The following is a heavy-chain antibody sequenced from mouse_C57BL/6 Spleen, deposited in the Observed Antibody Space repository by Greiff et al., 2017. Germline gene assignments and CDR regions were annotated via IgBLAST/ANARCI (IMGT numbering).Heavy chain of an antibody. J-gene: IGHJ2*01. V-gene: IGHV1-64*01. D-gene: IGHD1-1*02. CDR2: IHPNSGST. Sequence: QVQLQQPGAELVKPGASVKLSCKASGYTFTSYWMHWVKQRPGRGLEWIGMIHPNSGSTNYNEKFKSKATLTVDKSSSPAYMQLSSLTSEDSAVYYCARWGGGFDYWGQGTTLTVSS. CDR1: GYTFTSYW. CDR3: ARWGGGFDY.